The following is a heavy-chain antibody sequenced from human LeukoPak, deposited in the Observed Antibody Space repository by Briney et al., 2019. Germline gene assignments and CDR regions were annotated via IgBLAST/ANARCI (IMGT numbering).Heavy chain of an antibody. CDR3: ARVQGGSSSGFDY. CDR2: ISYDGSNK. D-gene: IGHD6-6*01. J-gene: IGHJ4*02. Sequence: GGSLRLPCAASGFSFSTYGMHWVRQAPGKGLEWVAVISYDGSNKYYADSVKGRFTISRDNSKNTLYLQMNSLRAEDTAVYYCARVQGGSSSGFDYWGQGTLVTVSS. CDR1: GFSFSTYG. V-gene: IGHV3-30*03.